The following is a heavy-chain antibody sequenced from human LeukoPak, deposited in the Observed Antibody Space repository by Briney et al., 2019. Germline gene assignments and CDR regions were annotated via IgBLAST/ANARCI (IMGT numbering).Heavy chain of an antibody. Sequence: GGSLRLSCTASAFTFSNYDMHWVRQAPGKGLEWVAFIRYDGSNKSYADSVKGRFTISRDNSKNTLYLQVSSLRAEDTAVYYCAREGMTTLPYYFDYWGQGTLVTVSS. CDR2: IRYDGSNK. V-gene: IGHV3-30*02. CDR1: AFTFSNYD. D-gene: IGHD4-11*01. CDR3: AREGMTTLPYYFDY. J-gene: IGHJ4*02.